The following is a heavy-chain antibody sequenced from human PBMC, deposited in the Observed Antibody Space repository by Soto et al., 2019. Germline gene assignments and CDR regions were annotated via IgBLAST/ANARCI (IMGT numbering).Heavy chain of an antibody. CDR2: IWYDGSNK. Sequence: GGSLRLSCASSVFTFSSYGMHWVRQAPGKGLEWVAVIWYDGSNKYYADSVKGRFTISRDNSKNTLYLQMNSLRAEDTAVYYCARGFDCSSTSCYYYGMDVWGQGTTVTVSS. J-gene: IGHJ6*02. D-gene: IGHD2-2*01. CDR3: ARGFDCSSTSCYYYGMDV. CDR1: VFTFSSYG. V-gene: IGHV3-33*01.